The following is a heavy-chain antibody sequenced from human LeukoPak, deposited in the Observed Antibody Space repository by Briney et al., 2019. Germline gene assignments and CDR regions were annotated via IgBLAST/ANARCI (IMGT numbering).Heavy chain of an antibody. V-gene: IGHV4-30-4*01. Sequence: SETLSLTCTVSGGSISSGDYYWSWIRQPPGKGLEWIGYIYYSGSTYYNPSLKSRVTISVDTSKNQFSLKLSSVTAADTAVYYCARVCTSCYVRGVDYWGQGTLVTVSS. CDR1: GGSISSGDYY. CDR2: IYYSGST. D-gene: IGHD2-2*01. CDR3: ARVCTSCYVRGVDY. J-gene: IGHJ4*02.